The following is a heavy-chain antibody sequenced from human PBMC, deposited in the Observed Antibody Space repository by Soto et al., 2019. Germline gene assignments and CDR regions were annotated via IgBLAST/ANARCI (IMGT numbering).Heavy chain of an antibody. CDR2: IIPIFVTA. CDR1: GGTFSSYA. D-gene: IGHD5-18*01. CDR3: ARQVLDSYGYEEYYFDY. V-gene: IGHV1-69*06. J-gene: IGHJ4*02. Sequence: QVQLVQSGAEVKKPGSSVKVSCKASGGTFSSYAISWVRHAPGQGLEWMGGIIPIFVTANYAQKFQGRVTITADKSTSKAYMELSSLRSEDTAVYYCARQVLDSYGYEEYYFDYWGQGTLVTVSS.